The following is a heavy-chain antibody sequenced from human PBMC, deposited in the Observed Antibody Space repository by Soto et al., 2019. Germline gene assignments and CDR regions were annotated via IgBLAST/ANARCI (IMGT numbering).Heavy chain of an antibody. CDR1: GFTFSSYG. Sequence: GGSLRLSCAASGFTFSSYGMHWVRQAPGKGLEWVAVIWYDGSNKYYADSVKGRFTISRDNSKNTLYLQMNSLRAEDTAVYYCAREVGYSYGSPSYYFDYWGQGTLVTRLL. J-gene: IGHJ4*02. V-gene: IGHV3-33*01. D-gene: IGHD5-18*01. CDR2: IWYDGSNK. CDR3: AREVGYSYGSPSYYFDY.